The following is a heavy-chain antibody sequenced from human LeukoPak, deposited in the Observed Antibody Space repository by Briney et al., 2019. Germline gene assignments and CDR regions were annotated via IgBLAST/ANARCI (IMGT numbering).Heavy chain of an antibody. V-gene: IGHV1-18*01. Sequence: ASVKVSCKASGYTFNNYGITWVRQAPGQGLEWMGWISVYNGNTNYAQKLQGRLTMTTDTSTSTAYMELRSLRSEDTAVYYCARGRKIATLGPPWFDPWGQGTLVTVSS. J-gene: IGHJ5*02. CDR2: ISVYNGNT. D-gene: IGHD5-24*01. CDR1: GYTFNNYG. CDR3: ARGRKIATLGPPWFDP.